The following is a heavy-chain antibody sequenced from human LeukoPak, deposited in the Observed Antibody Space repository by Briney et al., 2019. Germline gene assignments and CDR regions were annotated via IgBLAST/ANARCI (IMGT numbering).Heavy chain of an antibody. Sequence: LRLSCAASGFTFSSYAMTWVRQAPGKGLEWVSTISDSGARTNYADSAKGRFTISRDNSMNTLYLQMNSLRAGDTAVYYCASDYFLDYWGQGTLVTVSS. D-gene: IGHD6-25*01. J-gene: IGHJ4*02. CDR3: ASDYFLDY. CDR1: GFTFSSYA. CDR2: ISDSGART. V-gene: IGHV3-23*01.